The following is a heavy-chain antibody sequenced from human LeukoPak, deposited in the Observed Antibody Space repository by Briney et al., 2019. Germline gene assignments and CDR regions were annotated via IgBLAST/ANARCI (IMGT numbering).Heavy chain of an antibody. D-gene: IGHD6-13*01. CDR2: IWSDGSSK. J-gene: IGHJ6*02. CDR3: ARGQPPSYYDMDV. CDR1: GFTFSSYG. V-gene: IGHV3-33*01. Sequence: PGGSLRLSCAASGFTFSSYGMHWVRQAPGKWLEWVAVIWSDGSSKHYADSVKGRFTISRDNSKNTLYLQMNSLRAEDTAVYYCARGQPPSYYDMDVWGQGTTVSVSS.